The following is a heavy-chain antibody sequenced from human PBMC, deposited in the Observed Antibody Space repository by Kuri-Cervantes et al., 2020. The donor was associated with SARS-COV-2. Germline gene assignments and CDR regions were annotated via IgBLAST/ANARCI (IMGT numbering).Heavy chain of an antibody. Sequence: SETLSLTCTVSGGSISSGSYYWSWIRQPAGKGLEWIGRIYTSGSTNYNPSLKSRVTISVDTSKNQFSLKLSSVTAADTAMYYCARHVTGTTFSWLDPWDQGILVTVSS. CDR1: GGSISSGSYY. D-gene: IGHD1-1*01. V-gene: IGHV4-61*02. CDR2: IYTSGST. CDR3: ARHVTGTTFSWLDP. J-gene: IGHJ5*02.